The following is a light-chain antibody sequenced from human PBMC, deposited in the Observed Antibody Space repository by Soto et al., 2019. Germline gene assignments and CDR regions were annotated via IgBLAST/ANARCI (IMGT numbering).Light chain of an antibody. Sequence: DMVVTQSPGTLSLSPGARATLSCRASQSVSSSHLAWYQQKPGQPPRLLIYGASIRATGIPDRFSGSGSGTDFTLTISRLEPEDFAIYYCQQYGSPPITFGQGTRLEIK. CDR1: QSVSSSH. CDR2: GAS. V-gene: IGKV3-20*01. J-gene: IGKJ5*01. CDR3: QQYGSPPIT.